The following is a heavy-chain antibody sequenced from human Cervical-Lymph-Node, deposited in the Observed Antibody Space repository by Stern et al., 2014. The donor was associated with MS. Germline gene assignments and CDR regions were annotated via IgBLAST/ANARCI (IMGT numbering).Heavy chain of an antibody. CDR1: GFTFSSYS. J-gene: IGHJ5*02. V-gene: IGHV3-21*01. Sequence: MQLVESGGGLVKPGGSLRLSCAASGFTFSSYSMNWVRQAPGKGMEWVSSISSSSSYIYYADSVKGRFTISRDNAKNSLYLQMNSLRAEDTAVYYCASTPMVRGVTPWGQGTLVTVSS. CDR3: ASTPMVRGVTP. D-gene: IGHD3-10*01. CDR2: ISSSSSYI.